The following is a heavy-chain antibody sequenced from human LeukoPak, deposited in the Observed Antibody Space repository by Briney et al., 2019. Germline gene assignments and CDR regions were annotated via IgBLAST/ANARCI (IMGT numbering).Heavy chain of an antibody. J-gene: IGHJ4*02. CDR3: ARNLYGSGSYQHEPRKFDY. CDR2: IIPIIAIA. Sequence: SVKVSCKASGANLTTYGINWVRQAPGQGLEWMGRIIPIIAIAHYAQKFLGRITITADTSTSTAFLDLSSLTSEDTAVYYCARNLYGSGSYQHEPRKFDYWGQGTVVTVSS. CDR1: GANLTTYG. V-gene: IGHV1-69*04. D-gene: IGHD3-10*01.